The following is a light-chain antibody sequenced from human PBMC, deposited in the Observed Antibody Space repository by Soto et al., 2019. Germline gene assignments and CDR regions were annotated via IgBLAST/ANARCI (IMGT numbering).Light chain of an antibody. CDR2: NND. CDR3: AAWHDSLNGVL. CDR1: SSNIGSNS. J-gene: IGLJ2*01. V-gene: IGLV1-44*01. Sequence: QSVLTQPPSASGTPGQRVTISCSGSSSNIGSNSVNWYQQLPGTAPKLLIYNNDRRPSGVPDRFSASKSGTSASLAISGLQSEDEAEYYCAAWHDSLNGVLFGGGTKLTVL.